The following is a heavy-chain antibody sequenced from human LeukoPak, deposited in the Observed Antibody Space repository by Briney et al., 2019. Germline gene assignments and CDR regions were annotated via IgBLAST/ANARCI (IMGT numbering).Heavy chain of an antibody. CDR3: ARPSVDNVGAAAGRGRGYWFDP. CDR2: IYPGDSDT. V-gene: IGHV5-51*01. J-gene: IGHJ5*02. Sequence: KNGESLKISCKGSGYNFSSYWIGWVRQMPGKGLEWMGIIYPGDSDTRYSPSFQGQVTISADKSISTAYLQWSSLKASDTAMYYCARPSVDNVGAAAGRGRGYWFDPWGQGTLVTVSS. CDR1: GYNFSSYW. D-gene: IGHD6-13*01.